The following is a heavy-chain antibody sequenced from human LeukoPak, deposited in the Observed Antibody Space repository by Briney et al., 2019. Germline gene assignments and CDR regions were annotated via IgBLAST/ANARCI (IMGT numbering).Heavy chain of an antibody. Sequence: GESLKISCKGSGYSFTNYWIGWVRQMPGKGLEWVGIIYPGDSDTRYSPSFQGQVTVSADKSKSTAYLEWNSLKASDTAIYYCVRQRYYGSGSQLVIDFWGQGTLVTVSS. V-gene: IGHV5-51*01. CDR2: IYPGDSDT. CDR1: GYSFTNYW. CDR3: VRQRYYGSGSQLVIDF. D-gene: IGHD3-10*01. J-gene: IGHJ4*02.